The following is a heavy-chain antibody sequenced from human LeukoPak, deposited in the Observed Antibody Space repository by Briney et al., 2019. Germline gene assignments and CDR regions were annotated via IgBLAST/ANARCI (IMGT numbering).Heavy chain of an antibody. V-gene: IGHV4-59*08. CDR3: ARLQYSTTFDY. CDR1: GGSISSYY. CDR2: IYYSGST. D-gene: IGHD6-6*01. Sequence: SETLSLTCTVSGGSISSYYWSWIRQPPGKGLGWIGYIYYSGSTNYNPSLKSRVTISVDTSKNQFSLKLSSVTAADTAVYYCARLQYSTTFDYWGQGTLVTVSS. J-gene: IGHJ4*02.